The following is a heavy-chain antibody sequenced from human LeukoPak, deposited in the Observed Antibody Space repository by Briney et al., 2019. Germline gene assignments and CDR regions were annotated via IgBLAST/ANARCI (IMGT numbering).Heavy chain of an antibody. CDR1: GATATGYY. J-gene: IGHJ4*02. CDR2: IYYSAKT. D-gene: IGHD4-17*01. CDR3: AXXDDYGDSGYFDF. Sequence: SETLSLTCTISGATATGYYWSWVRQAPGKGLEYIGYIYYSAKTDYNPSLKSRATISLDTSKNQFSLTLTSVTAADTAVYFCAXXDDYGDSGYFDFWGQGTLVTVSS. V-gene: IGHV4-59*02.